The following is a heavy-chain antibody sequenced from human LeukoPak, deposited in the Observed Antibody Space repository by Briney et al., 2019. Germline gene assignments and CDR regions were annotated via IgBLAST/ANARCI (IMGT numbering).Heavy chain of an antibody. V-gene: IGHV1-18*01. CDR3: ARGGYYYYYVDV. J-gene: IGHJ6*03. Sequence: ASVKVSCKASGGTFSSYAISWVRQAPGQGLEWMGWISAYNGNTNYAQKLQGRVTMTTDTSTSTAYMELRSLRSDDTAVYYCARGGYYYYYVDVWGKGTTVTVSS. CDR2: ISAYNGNT. CDR1: GGTFSSYA.